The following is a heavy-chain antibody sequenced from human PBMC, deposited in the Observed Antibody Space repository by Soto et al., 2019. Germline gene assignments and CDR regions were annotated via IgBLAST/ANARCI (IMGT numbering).Heavy chain of an antibody. CDR2: ISYTGST. V-gene: IGHV4-59*01. J-gene: IGHJ4*02. CDR3: TRSGGDYVKSGYYGGDFHY. Sequence: QVQLQESGPGLVKPSETLSLTCTVSGGSISSYYWSWIRQSPGKGLEFIGYISYTGSTNYNPSLKSRVTVSVDTSKNQFSLQWSSVTAADTAVYYCTRSGGDYVKSGYYGGDFHYWGRGTPVTVS. D-gene: IGHD3-22*01. CDR1: GGSISSYY.